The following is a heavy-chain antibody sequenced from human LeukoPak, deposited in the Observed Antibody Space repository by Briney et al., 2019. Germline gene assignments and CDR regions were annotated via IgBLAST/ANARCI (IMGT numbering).Heavy chain of an antibody. CDR3: ARGGRDGYNYFDY. D-gene: IGHD5-24*01. V-gene: IGHV3-53*01. J-gene: IGHJ4*02. CDR2: IYSGGST. CDR1: GFTVSSNY. Sequence: GGSLRLSCAASGFTVSSNYMSWVRQAPGKGLEWVSVIYSGGSTDYADSVKGRFTISRDNSKNTLYLQMNSLRAEDTAVYYCARGGRDGYNYFDYWGQGTLVTVSS.